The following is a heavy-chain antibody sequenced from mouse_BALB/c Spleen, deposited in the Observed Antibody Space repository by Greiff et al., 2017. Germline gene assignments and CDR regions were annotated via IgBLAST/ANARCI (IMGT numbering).Heavy chain of an antibody. CDR1: GYAFSSYW. V-gene: IGHV1-80*01. J-gene: IGHJ1*01. Sequence: QVQLKQSGAELVRPGSSVKISCKASGYAFSSYWMNWVKQRPGQGLEWIGQIYPGDGDTNYNGKFKGKATLTADKSSSTAYMQLSSLTSEDSAVYFCARRSGSGWYFDVWGAGTTVTVSS. CDR2: IYPGDGDT. D-gene: IGHD1-1*01. CDR3: ARRSGSGWYFDV.